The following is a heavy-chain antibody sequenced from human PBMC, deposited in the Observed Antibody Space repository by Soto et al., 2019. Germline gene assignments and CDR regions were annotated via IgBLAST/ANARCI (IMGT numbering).Heavy chain of an antibody. V-gene: IGHV4-34*01. D-gene: IGHD6-6*01. Sequence: QVQLQQWGAGLLKPSETLSLTCAVFGGSFSGYYWSWIRQPPGKGLEWIGEITHSGSTYYNPSLENRVIISVDTSKNQFSLKLTSVTAADTAVYYCARGDVAAPLQLWGQGTLVTVSS. J-gene: IGHJ1*01. CDR3: ARGDVAAPLQL. CDR2: ITHSGST. CDR1: GGSFSGYY.